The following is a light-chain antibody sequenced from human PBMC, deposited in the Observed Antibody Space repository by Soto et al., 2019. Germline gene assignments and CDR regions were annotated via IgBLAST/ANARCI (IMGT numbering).Light chain of an antibody. CDR2: GAS. CDR1: QSVKSSY. Sequence: VLTQSPGTLSLSPGERATLSCRASQSVKSSYLAWYQQKAGQPPRLLIYGASTRATGIPDRFIGSGSGTDFTLTISRMEPEDFAVFYCQQYGSSPLTFGGGTKVDIK. CDR3: QQYGSSPLT. V-gene: IGKV3-20*01. J-gene: IGKJ4*01.